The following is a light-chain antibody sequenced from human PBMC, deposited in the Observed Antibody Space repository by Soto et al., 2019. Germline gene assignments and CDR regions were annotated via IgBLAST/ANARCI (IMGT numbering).Light chain of an antibody. Sequence: QSVLTQPPSASGTPGQRVTISCSGSSSNIGGNYVYWYQQLPGTAPTLLIYKDNQRLSAVPDRFSGSKSGTAASLAISGLRSEDEADYYCVAWDAGLSGRVFGGGTKLTVL. CDR1: SSNIGGNY. CDR3: VAWDAGLSGRV. V-gene: IGLV1-47*01. J-gene: IGLJ3*02. CDR2: KDN.